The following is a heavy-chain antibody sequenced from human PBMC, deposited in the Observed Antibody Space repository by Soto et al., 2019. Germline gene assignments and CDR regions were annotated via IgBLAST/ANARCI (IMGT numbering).Heavy chain of an antibody. Sequence: EVQLVESGGGVVRPGGSLRLSCVASGFTFDDYGMSWVRQVPGKGLEWVSGINWNGDSTGYADSVKGRFTISRDNAKNSLYLQMKSLRAEDTGLYHWARARVIYYYYYMDVWGKGTTVTVSS. D-gene: IGHD3-22*01. J-gene: IGHJ6*03. CDR3: ARARVIYYYYYMDV. CDR1: GFTFDDYG. CDR2: INWNGDST. V-gene: IGHV3-20*01.